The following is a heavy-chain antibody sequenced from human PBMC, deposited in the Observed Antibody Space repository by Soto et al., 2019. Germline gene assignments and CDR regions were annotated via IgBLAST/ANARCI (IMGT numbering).Heavy chain of an antibody. J-gene: IGHJ6*02. CDR3: ARVYPGSGWPYHYYGMDV. CDR2: IKQDGSEK. D-gene: IGHD6-19*01. Sequence: GGSRRLCCLSSGFTFSIYWMSWVRQAQGKGLEWVANIKQDGSEKYYVDSVKDRFTISRDNAKNSLYLQMNSLRAEDSAVYYCARVYPGSGWPYHYYGMDVWGQGTTVTVSS. CDR1: GFTFSIYW. V-gene: IGHV3-7*01.